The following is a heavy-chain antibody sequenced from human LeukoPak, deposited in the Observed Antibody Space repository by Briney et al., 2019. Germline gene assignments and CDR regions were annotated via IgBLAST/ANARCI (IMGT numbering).Heavy chain of an antibody. CDR3: ARGRITIFGVVIPHFDN. CDR2: IDNSGNT. V-gene: IGHV4-59*01. J-gene: IGHJ4*02. Sequence: RTSETLSLTCTVSRGSISSYYWSWIRQPPGKGLEWIGYIDNSGNTNSNPSLKSRVTMSVDTSKTQFSLKLSSVIAADTAVYYCARGRITIFGVVIPHFDNWGQGTLVTVSS. CDR1: RGSISSYY. D-gene: IGHD3-3*01.